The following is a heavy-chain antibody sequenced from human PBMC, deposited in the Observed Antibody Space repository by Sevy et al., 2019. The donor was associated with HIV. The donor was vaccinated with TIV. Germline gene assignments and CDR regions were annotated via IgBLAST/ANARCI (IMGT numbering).Heavy chain of an antibody. CDR2: IYYSGST. Sequence: SETLSLTCTVSGGSISSSSYYWGWIRQPPGKGLEWIGSIYYSGSTYYNPSLKSRVTISVDTSKNQFSLKLSSVTTADTAVYYCARLGYYYGSGSYPSPCFDYWGQGTLVTVSS. J-gene: IGHJ4*02. CDR1: GGSISSSSYY. D-gene: IGHD3-10*01. V-gene: IGHV4-39*01. CDR3: ARLGYYYGSGSYPSPCFDY.